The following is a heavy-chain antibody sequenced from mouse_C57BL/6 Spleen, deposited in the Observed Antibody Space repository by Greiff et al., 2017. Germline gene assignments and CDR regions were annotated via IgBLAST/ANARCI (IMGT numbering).Heavy chain of an antibody. Sequence: EVQLVESGGGLVKPGGSLKLSCAASGFTFRDYGMHWVRQAPEKGLEWVAYISSGSSTIYYADHVTGRFTLSRDNAKNTLCLQMTSLRSEDTAMEYCARKDFVYWGQGTTLTGSS. CDR1: GFTFRDYG. V-gene: IGHV5-17*01. J-gene: IGHJ2*01. CDR2: ISSGSSTI. CDR3: ARKDFVY.